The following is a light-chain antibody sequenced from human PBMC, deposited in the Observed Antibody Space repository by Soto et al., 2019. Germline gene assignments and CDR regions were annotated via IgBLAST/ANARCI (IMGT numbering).Light chain of an antibody. V-gene: IGLV2-8*01. Sequence: QSALTQPPSASGSPGQSVTISCTGTNSDIGTYIYVSWYQQLPGKGPRLIIYEVSKRPSGVPDRFSGSKSGNTASLTVSGLQTEDEADYYCSSYAGAKNFVVFGGGTKLTVL. CDR2: EVS. CDR3: SSYAGAKNFVV. J-gene: IGLJ2*01. CDR1: NSDIGTYIY.